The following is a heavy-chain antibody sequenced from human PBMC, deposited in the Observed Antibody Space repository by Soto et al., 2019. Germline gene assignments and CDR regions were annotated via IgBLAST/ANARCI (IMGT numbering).Heavy chain of an antibody. Sequence: QVQLVESGGGVVQPGRSLRLSCAASGFTFSSYGMHWVRQAPGKGLEWVAVIWYDGSNKYYADSVKGRFTISRDNSKNTLYLQMNSLRAEDTAVYYFARSYSSSWYTGNYYYYGMDVWGQGTTVTVSS. CDR1: GFTFSSYG. J-gene: IGHJ6*02. CDR3: ARSYSSSWYTGNYYYYGMDV. D-gene: IGHD6-13*01. CDR2: IWYDGSNK. V-gene: IGHV3-33*01.